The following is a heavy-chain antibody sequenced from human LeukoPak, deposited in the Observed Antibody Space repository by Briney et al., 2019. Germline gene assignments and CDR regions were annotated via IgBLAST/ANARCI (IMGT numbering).Heavy chain of an antibody. CDR3: AKQSRIAAAVDY. CDR2: ISGSGGST. J-gene: IGHJ4*02. CDR1: GFTFSSYW. D-gene: IGHD6-13*01. V-gene: IGHV3-23*01. Sequence: GGSLRPSCAASGFTFSSYWMSWVRQAPGKGLEWVSAISGSGGSTYYADSVKGRFTISRDNSKNTLYLQMNSLRAEDTAVYYCAKQSRIAAAVDYWGQGTLVTVSS.